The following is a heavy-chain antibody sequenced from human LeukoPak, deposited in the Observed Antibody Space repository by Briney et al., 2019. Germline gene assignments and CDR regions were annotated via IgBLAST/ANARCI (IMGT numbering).Heavy chain of an antibody. CDR2: ISYDGSNP. Sequence: GRSLRLSCAASGFTFSSFGMHWVRQAPGKGLEWVAVISYDGSNPYYADSVKGRFTISRDNSKNTLYLQMNSLRDEDTAVYYCAKDHYDYIGGTYRDFDYWGQGTLVTVSS. CDR1: GFTFSSFG. D-gene: IGHD3-16*02. V-gene: IGHV3-30*18. CDR3: AKDHYDYIGGTYRDFDY. J-gene: IGHJ4*02.